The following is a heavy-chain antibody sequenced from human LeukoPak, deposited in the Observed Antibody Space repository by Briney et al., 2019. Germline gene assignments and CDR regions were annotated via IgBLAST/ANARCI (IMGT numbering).Heavy chain of an antibody. J-gene: IGHJ3*02. Sequence: GGSLRLSCTASGFTFGDYAMSWVRQAPGKGLEWVGFIRSKAYGGTTEYAASVKGRFTISRDDSKSNAYLQMNSLKTEDTAVYYCTREGAYCGGDCYNDAFDIWGQGTMVTVSS. CDR2: IRSKAYGGTT. CDR3: TREGAYCGGDCYNDAFDI. CDR1: GFTFGDYA. D-gene: IGHD2-21*02. V-gene: IGHV3-49*04.